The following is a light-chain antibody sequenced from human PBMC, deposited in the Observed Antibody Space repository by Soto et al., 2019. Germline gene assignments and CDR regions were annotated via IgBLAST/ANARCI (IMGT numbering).Light chain of an antibody. CDR2: AAS. V-gene: IGKV1-27*01. CDR3: QNYNSVPIT. J-gene: IGKJ5*01. Sequence: DIQMTQSPSSLSASVGDRVTITCRASQGIRNYLAWYQQKPGKVSKLLIYAASTLQSGDTSQFSGSGAGTDFTLTISSRQPEDVATCYCQNYNSVPITFGQGTRLEMK. CDR1: QGIRNY.